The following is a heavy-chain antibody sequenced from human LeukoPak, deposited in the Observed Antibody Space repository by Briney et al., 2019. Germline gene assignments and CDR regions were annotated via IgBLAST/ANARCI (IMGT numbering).Heavy chain of an antibody. J-gene: IGHJ4*02. V-gene: IGHV3-53*01. CDR3: ARVQSWTFGGVIVPPDFDY. D-gene: IGHD3-16*02. CDR2: IYSGGST. Sequence: GGSLRLSCAASGFTDSSNYMSWVRQAPGKGLEWVSVIYSGGSTYYADSVKGRFTISRDNSKNTLYLQMSSLRAEDTAVYYCARVQSWTFGGVIVPPDFDYWGQGTLVTVSS. CDR1: GFTDSSNY.